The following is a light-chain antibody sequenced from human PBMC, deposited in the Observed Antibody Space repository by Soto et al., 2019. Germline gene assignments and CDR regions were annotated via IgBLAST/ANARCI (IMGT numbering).Light chain of an antibody. J-gene: IGKJ2*01. CDR3: QQYDDYPLT. Sequence: DIQMTQSPSTLSASVGDRVTITCRASHNIGSWLAWYQQKPGQAPKLLIYKASNLQSGVPSTFSGSRSGTEFVLTISSLQPDDSAMYYCQQYDDYPLTFGQGTKLEIK. V-gene: IGKV1-5*03. CDR1: HNIGSW. CDR2: KAS.